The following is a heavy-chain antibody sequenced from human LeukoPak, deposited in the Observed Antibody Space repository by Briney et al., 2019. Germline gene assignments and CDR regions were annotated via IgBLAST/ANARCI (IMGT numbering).Heavy chain of an antibody. D-gene: IGHD5-24*01. CDR1: GYTFTSYY. Sequence: GASVKVSCKASGYTFTSYYMHWVRQAPGQGLEWMGIVNPSGGSTSYAQKSQGRVTMTRDMSTSTVYMELSSLRSEDTAVYYCARGWLQLSRFDYWGQGTLVTVSS. V-gene: IGHV1-46*01. CDR3: ARGWLQLSRFDY. J-gene: IGHJ4*02. CDR2: VNPSGGST.